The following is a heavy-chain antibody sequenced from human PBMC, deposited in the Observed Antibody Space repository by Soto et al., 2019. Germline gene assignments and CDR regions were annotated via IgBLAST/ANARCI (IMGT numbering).Heavy chain of an antibody. Sequence: WGSLVLTSAASGFTFSSYGMDWVRQAPGKGLDWAPVIWYDGSNKYYADSVNGRFTIPIDNSKNTLYLQMNSLRAEDTAVYYVGRDGYCRSKSCYTHYYYGRDVWGQGTLVTVSS. J-gene: IGHJ6*02. CDR2: IWYDGSNK. CDR1: GFTFSSYG. CDR3: GRDGYCRSKSCYTHYYYGRDV. V-gene: IGHV3-33*01. D-gene: IGHD2-2*02.